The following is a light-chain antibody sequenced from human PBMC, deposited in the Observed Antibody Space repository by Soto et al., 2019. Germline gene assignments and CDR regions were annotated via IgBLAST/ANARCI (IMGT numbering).Light chain of an antibody. J-gene: IGLJ1*01. Sequence: QSVLTQPPSVSAAPGQKVSISCSGSSSSVGNNYVSWYQQLPGTAPKLLIYGGNNRPSGVPDRFSGSRSGTSASLAITGLQAEDEADYYCQSYDMSLNNHVFGTGTKVTVL. CDR3: QSYDMSLNNHV. V-gene: IGLV1-40*01. CDR1: SSSVGNNY. CDR2: GGN.